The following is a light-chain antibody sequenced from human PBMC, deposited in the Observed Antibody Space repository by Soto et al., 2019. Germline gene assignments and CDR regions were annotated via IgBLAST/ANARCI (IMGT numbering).Light chain of an antibody. CDR2: KAS. CDR3: QQYNDNWT. Sequence: DIQMTQCPSTLSASVGDRVTITCRASQSISSWLAWYQQKPGKAPKRLIYKASTLQSGVPSRFSGSGSGTEFTLAISSLQPDDSATYYCQQYNDNWTFGQGTKVEIK. J-gene: IGKJ1*01. CDR1: QSISSW. V-gene: IGKV1-5*03.